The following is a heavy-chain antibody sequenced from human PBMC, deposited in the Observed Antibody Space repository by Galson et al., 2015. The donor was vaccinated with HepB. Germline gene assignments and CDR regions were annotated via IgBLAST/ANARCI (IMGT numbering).Heavy chain of an antibody. CDR1: GFTFSSYA. CDR3: AKAAAIYYYDSSGYYYAN. D-gene: IGHD3-22*01. J-gene: IGHJ4*02. Sequence: SLRLSCAASGFTFSSYALTWVRQAPGKGLEWVSSITGSGRTTYYADSVKGRFTISRDNSKNTLSLQMNSLRAEDTAVYYCAKAAAIYYYDSSGYYYANWGQGTLVTVSS. V-gene: IGHV3-23*01. CDR2: ITGSGRTT.